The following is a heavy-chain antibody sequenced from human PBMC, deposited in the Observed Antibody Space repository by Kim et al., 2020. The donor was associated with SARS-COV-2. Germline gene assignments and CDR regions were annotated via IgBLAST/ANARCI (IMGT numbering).Heavy chain of an antibody. J-gene: IGHJ4*02. D-gene: IGHD6-13*01. V-gene: IGHV1-46*01. CDR1: GFSLTSHH. CDR2: INPSGDVT. CDR3: AREVEAASKAFDY. Sequence: ASVKVSCKASGFSLTSHHIHWMRQAPGQGLEWMGLINPSGDVTLYAQRFQGRLTVTRDTSTSTVYMDLSSLRSEDTAVYYCAREVEAASKAFDYWGQGTL.